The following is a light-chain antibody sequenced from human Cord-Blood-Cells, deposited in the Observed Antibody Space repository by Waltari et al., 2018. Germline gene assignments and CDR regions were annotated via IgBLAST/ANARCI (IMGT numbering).Light chain of an antibody. V-gene: IGLV2-23*01. J-gene: IGLJ2*01. Sequence: QSALTQPASVSGSPGPSFTISCNGTSSDVGSFNLFSWYQQHPGKAPKLMIYEGSKRPSGVSNRFSGSKSGNTASLTISGLQAEDEADYYCCSYAGSSTYVVFGGGTKLTVL. CDR2: EGS. CDR1: SSDVGSFNL. CDR3: CSYAGSSTYVV.